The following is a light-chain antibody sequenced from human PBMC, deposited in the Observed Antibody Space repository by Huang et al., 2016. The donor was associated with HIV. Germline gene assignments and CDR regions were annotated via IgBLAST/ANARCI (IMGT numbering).Light chain of an antibody. CDR2: GTS. Sequence: EIVMTQSPATLSVSPGERATLSCTASQSVSSNLAGYQQNPGQAPRLLIYGTSTRATGISARCSGSGSGTEFTLTISSLQSEDFVVYYCQQYNEWPALTFGGGTKVEIK. J-gene: IGKJ4*01. CDR1: QSVSSN. V-gene: IGKV3-15*01. CDR3: QQYNEWPALT.